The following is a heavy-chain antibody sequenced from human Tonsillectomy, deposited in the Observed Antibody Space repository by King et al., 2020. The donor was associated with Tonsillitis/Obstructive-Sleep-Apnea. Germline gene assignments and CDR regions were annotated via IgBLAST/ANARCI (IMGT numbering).Heavy chain of an antibody. V-gene: IGHV3-33*01. J-gene: IGHJ4*02. D-gene: IGHD3-3*01. CDR2: IWYDGSNK. CDR3: ARDLVPEIKGYFWSGLDY. CDR1: GFTFSSYG. Sequence: VQLVESGGGVVQPGRSLRLSCAASGFTFSSYGMHWVRQAPGKGLEWVAVIWYDGSNKYYADSVKGRFTISRDNSKNTLYLQMNSLRAEDTAVYYCARDLVPEIKGYFWSGLDYWGQGTLVTVSS.